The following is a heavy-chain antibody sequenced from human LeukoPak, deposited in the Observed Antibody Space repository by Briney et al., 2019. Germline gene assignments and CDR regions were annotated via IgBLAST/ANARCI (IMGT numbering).Heavy chain of an antibody. CDR1: GFPFSTSG. V-gene: IGHV3-48*01. CDR3: VTDWPVW. J-gene: IGHJ4*02. CDR2: ISTGSSII. D-gene: IGHD3-16*01. Sequence: PGGSLRLSCGASGFPFSTSGMHWVRRAPGKGLDWISYISTGSSIIHYADSVQGRFTISRDDGKNSLYLQMNSLRVEDTAVFHCVTDWPVWWGQGILVTVSS.